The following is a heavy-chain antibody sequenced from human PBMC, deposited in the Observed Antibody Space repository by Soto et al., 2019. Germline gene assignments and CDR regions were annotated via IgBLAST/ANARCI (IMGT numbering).Heavy chain of an antibody. Sequence: QITLNESGPTPVKPRQPLTLTCTFSGFSLTTSGVGVGWIRQSPGKAPDWLARVYWDGDKRYSPSLKSRLTAAEETSKNPKVLLNAHLDPADTATYYGEHRVLPRAVRLVASTAIYFDFWGQGTPVAVSS. CDR2: VYWDGDK. CDR3: EHRVLPRAVRLVASTAIYFDF. J-gene: IGHJ4*02. D-gene: IGHD2-21*01. CDR1: GFSLTTSGVG. V-gene: IGHV2-5*02.